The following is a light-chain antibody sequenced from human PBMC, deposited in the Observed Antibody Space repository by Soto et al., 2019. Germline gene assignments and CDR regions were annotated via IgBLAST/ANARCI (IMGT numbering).Light chain of an antibody. CDR3: QQYNNWPPGT. Sequence: EIVMTQSPATLSVSPWGIATLSCRASQSISDTLAWYQQKPGQAPRLLIYSASRGATGFPARFSGSGSGTDFTLTISSLQSEDFAVYYCQQYNNWPPGTFGQGTKVDIK. CDR1: QSISDT. V-gene: IGKV3-15*01. CDR2: SAS. J-gene: IGKJ1*01.